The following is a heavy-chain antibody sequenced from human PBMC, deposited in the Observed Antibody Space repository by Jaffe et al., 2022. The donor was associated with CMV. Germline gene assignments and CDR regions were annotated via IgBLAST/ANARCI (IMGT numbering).Heavy chain of an antibody. CDR3: ARNSGPGNGDYYYYMDV. Sequence: EVQLVESGGGLVQPGGSLRLSCAASGFTFSSYEMNWVRQAPGKGLEWVSYISSSGSTIYYADSVKGRFTISRDNAKNSLYLQMNSLRAEDTAVYYCARNSGPGNGDYYYYMDVWGKGTTVTVSS. CDR1: GFTFSSYE. J-gene: IGHJ6*03. CDR2: ISSSGSTI. V-gene: IGHV3-48*03. D-gene: IGHD1-1*01.